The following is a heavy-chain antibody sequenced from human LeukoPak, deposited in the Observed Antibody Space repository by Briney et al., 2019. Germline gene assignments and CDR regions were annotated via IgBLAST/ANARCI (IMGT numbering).Heavy chain of an antibody. CDR1: GYIFPAYG. D-gene: IGHD4-23*01. CDR2: ISAYNGNT. J-gene: IGHJ4*02. V-gene: IGHV1-18*01. Sequence: ASVKVSSKPPGYIFPAYGLSWVRQALGKGLEWMGWISAYNGNTNYAEKVQGRVTMTADTSKSTAYMELRSLRSDDTAIYYCARQSVVTAPIDSWGQGTLATVSS. CDR3: ARQSVVTAPIDS.